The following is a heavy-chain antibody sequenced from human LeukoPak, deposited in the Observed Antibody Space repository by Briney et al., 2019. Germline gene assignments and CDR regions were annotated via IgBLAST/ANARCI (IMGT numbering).Heavy chain of an antibody. CDR3: AKEREYYDFWSGYYTGVYYFDY. CDR2: ISGSGGST. CDR1: GFTFSIYA. D-gene: IGHD3-3*01. J-gene: IGHJ4*02. Sequence: GGSLRLSCAASGFTFSIYAMSWVRQAPGKGLEWVSAISGSGGSTYYADSVKGRFTISRDNSKNTLYLQMNSLRAEDTAVYYCAKEREYYDFWSGYYTGVYYFDYWGQGTLVTVSS. V-gene: IGHV3-23*01.